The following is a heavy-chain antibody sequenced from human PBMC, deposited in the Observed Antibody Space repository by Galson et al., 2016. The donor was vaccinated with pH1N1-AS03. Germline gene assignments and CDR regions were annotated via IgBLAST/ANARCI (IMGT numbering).Heavy chain of an antibody. D-gene: IGHD2-21*02. J-gene: IGHJ6*02. CDR1: GYSIRSGYW. CDR3: MREGSLVTMHQYFGMEV. CDR2: IFESGTT. Sequence: CAVSGYSIRSGYWWGWVRQPPGKGLQWIGSIFESGTTYSNPSLRSRLTLSVDTSRNQFSLKLSSVTAADTAVYYCMREGSLVTMHQYFGMEVWGQGTSVTVS. V-gene: IGHV4-38-2*02.